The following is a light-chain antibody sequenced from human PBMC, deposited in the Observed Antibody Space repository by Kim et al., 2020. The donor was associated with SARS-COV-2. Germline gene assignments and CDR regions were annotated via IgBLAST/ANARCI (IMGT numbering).Light chain of an antibody. Sequence: ASVGDRATITCRASQGISNYLAWYQQKPGKVPKRLIYAASTLQSGVTSRFSGSGSGTDFTLTISSLQPEDAATYYCHKYNSAPQTFGQGTKVDIK. J-gene: IGKJ1*01. V-gene: IGKV1-27*01. CDR2: AAS. CDR3: HKYNSAPQT. CDR1: QGISNY.